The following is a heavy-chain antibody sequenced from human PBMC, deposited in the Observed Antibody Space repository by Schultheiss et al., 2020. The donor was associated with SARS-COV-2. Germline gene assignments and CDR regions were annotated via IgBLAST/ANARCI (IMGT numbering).Heavy chain of an antibody. CDR1: GGSISNYY. Sequence: SETLSLTCVISGGSISNYYWSWIRQPPGKGLEWIGHIYHNGNTNYNPSLKSRVAISVDTSKNQFSLKLGSVTAADTAVYFCARATRVESLFSVRGGSFDFWGRGTQVTVSS. V-gene: IGHV4-59*01. J-gene: IGHJ4*02. CDR3: ARATRVESLFSVRGGSFDF. CDR2: IYHNGNT. D-gene: IGHD5-24*01.